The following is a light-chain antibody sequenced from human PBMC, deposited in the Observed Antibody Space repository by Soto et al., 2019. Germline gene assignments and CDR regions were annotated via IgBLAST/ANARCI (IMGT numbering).Light chain of an antibody. V-gene: IGKV4-1*01. Sequence: DIVMTQSPDSLAVSLGERATINCKSSQSVLYSSNNKNYLAWYQQKPGQPPKRLIYWASTRESGVPDRFSGSGSGKDFTLTISSLQAEDVAVYYCQQYYSTPFTFGPGTKVDIK. CDR3: QQYYSTPFT. J-gene: IGKJ3*01. CDR2: WAS. CDR1: QSVLYSSNNKNY.